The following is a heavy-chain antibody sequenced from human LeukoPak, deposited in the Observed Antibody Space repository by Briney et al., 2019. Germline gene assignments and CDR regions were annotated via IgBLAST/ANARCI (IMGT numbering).Heavy chain of an antibody. CDR2: IYYSGNT. D-gene: IGHD6-19*01. V-gene: IGHV4-39*01. Sequence: SETLSLTCTVSGGSISSSSYNWAWIRQPPGKGLEWIGTIYYSGNTYYNPSLKSRVTISVDTSKLQFSLKVSSVTATDTAVYYCARGSDWYNYWGQGTLVTVSS. CDR3: ARGSDWYNY. CDR1: GGSISSSSYN. J-gene: IGHJ4*02.